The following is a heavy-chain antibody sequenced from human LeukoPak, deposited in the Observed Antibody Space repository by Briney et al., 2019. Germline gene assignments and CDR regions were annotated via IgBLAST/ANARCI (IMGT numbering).Heavy chain of an antibody. V-gene: IGHV4-34*12. J-gene: IGHJ3*02. Sequence: SETLSLTCAVYGGSFSGYYWDWIRQPPGKGLEWIGNVFDSGSTHYNPSLKSRVTISVDTSKNQFSLRLSSVTAADTAVYYCARHTRPGHSGYENAFDIWGQGTMATVSS. CDR2: VFDSGST. CDR1: GGSFSGYY. CDR3: ARHTRPGHSGYENAFDI. D-gene: IGHD5-12*01.